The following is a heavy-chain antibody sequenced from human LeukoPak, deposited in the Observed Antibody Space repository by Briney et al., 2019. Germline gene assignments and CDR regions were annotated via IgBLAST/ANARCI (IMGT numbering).Heavy chain of an antibody. CDR3: ARECGGSCYGAFDI. Sequence: GGSLRLSCAASRSTFSSYSMNWVRQAPGKGLEWVSSISRSSTYIYYADSVKGRFTISRDNAKNSLYLQMNSLRAEDTAVYYCARECGGSCYGAFDIWGQGTMVTVSS. CDR1: RSTFSSYS. CDR2: ISRSSTYI. V-gene: IGHV3-21*01. J-gene: IGHJ3*02. D-gene: IGHD2-15*01.